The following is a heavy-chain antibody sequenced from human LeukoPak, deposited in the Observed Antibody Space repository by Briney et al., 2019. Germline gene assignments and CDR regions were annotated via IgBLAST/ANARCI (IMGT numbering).Heavy chain of an antibody. CDR3: TRDQVWFDELSGYSYYYMDV. V-gene: IGHV3-49*03. Sequence: GGSLRLSYTVSGFTFGDYAMSWFRQAPGKGLEWVGFIRRKSYGGTTEYAASVKGRFTISRDDSKSIAYLQMNSLKTEDAAVYYCTRDQVWFDELSGYSYYYMDVWGKGTTVTVSS. CDR2: IRRKSYGGTT. CDR1: GFTFGDYA. J-gene: IGHJ6*03. D-gene: IGHD3-10*01.